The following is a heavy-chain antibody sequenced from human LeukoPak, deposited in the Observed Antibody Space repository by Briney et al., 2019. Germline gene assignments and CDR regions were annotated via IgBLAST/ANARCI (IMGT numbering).Heavy chain of an antibody. CDR3: TRWTDWYFDL. V-gene: IGHV3-7*01. D-gene: IGHD3/OR15-3a*01. CDR1: GFTFSNFW. CDR2: IKQDGSDK. Sequence: GGSLRLSCAASGFTFSNFWMSWVRQAPGKGLEWVANIKQDGSDKYYVDSVKGRFTISGDNAQKSLYLQMISLRVEDTAVYYCTRWTDWYFDLWGRGTLVIVSS. J-gene: IGHJ2*01.